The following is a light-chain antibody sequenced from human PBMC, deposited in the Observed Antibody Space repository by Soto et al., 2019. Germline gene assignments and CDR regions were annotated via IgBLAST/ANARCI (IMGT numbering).Light chain of an antibody. CDR1: QSASSSY. CDR2: GAS. Sequence: EIVLTQSPGTLSLSPGERSTLSCRASQSASSSYLAWYQQKPGQAPRLLISGASSRAADIPDRFSGSGSGTDFTLTINRLEPEDFAVYYCQQFDDSVTFGQGTRLEIK. J-gene: IGKJ5*01. CDR3: QQFDDSVT. V-gene: IGKV3-20*01.